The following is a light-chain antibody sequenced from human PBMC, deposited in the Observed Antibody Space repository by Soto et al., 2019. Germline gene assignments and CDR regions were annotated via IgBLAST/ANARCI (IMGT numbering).Light chain of an antibody. CDR2: DDN. CDR3: GSWDSSLSDYV. J-gene: IGLJ1*01. Sequence: HPRSVCSAPGRKGTISCSGSSSNIGGNSVSWYQQLAGTAPKLLIYDDNKRPSGIPDRFSGSKSGTPATLGITGFQTGDEADYYCGSWDSSLSDYVFGTGTKVTVL. CDR1: SSNIGGNS. V-gene: IGLV1-51*01.